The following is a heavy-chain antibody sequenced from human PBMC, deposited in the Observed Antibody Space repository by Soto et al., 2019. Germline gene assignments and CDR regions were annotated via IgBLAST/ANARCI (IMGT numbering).Heavy chain of an antibody. J-gene: IGHJ5*02. CDR2: IYYSGSA. Sequence: SETLSLTCTVSGGSISSSDYYWGWIRQPPGKGLEWIGNIYYSGSASYNPSLKSRVTISVDTSKNQVSLKLSSVTAADTAVYYCARGRITMVRGVIILWFDPWGQGTLVTVS. CDR3: ARGRITMVRGVIILWFDP. CDR1: GGSISSSDYY. V-gene: IGHV4-39*01. D-gene: IGHD3-10*01.